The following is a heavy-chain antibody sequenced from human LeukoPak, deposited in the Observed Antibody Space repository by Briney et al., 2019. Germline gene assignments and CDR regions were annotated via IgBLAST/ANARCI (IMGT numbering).Heavy chain of an antibody. CDR1: GFTFGRHW. Sequence: GGSLRLSCAASGFTFGRHWMNWVRQAPGKGLEWVASITPDGRDRYYVDSVKGRFTVSRDNAKNSLYLQMISLRGEDTAVYFCARSHYGTYDYWGQGALVTVSS. J-gene: IGHJ4*02. CDR3: ARSHYGTYDY. CDR2: ITPDGRDR. D-gene: IGHD1-26*01. V-gene: IGHV3-7*01.